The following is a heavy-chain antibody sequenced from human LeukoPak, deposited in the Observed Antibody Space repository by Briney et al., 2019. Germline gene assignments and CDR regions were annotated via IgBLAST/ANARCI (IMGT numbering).Heavy chain of an antibody. J-gene: IGHJ4*02. CDR1: GFTFTKYW. CDR3: AGRAGKPGTTPWCFDY. D-gene: IGHD1-7*01. Sequence: GGSLTLSCAASGFTFTKYWMTWVRQAPGQGPEWVANIRQDGSETNYVDSVRGRFTIARDNTKNSLYLQMTSLSGADMAVYYCAGRAGKPGTTPWCFDYWGQGALVTVSS. CDR2: IRQDGSET. V-gene: IGHV3-7*01.